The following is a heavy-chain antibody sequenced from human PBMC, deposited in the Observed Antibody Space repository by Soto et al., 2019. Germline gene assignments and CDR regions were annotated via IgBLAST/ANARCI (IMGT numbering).Heavy chain of an antibody. D-gene: IGHD3-22*01. Sequence: EVQLLESGGGLVQPGGSLRLSCVASGFTFSSYAMSWVRQAPGKGLEWVSTISGSGGTTSYADSVKGPFTVSRDNSKNTLYLQMNSLRAEDTAVYYCAKVYDSSGYYYIAYFDYWGQGTLVTVSS. CDR2: ISGSGGTT. CDR1: GFTFSSYA. V-gene: IGHV3-23*01. CDR3: AKVYDSSGYYYIAYFDY. J-gene: IGHJ4*02.